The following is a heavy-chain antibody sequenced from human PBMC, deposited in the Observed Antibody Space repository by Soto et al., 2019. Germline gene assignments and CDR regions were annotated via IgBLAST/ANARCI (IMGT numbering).Heavy chain of an antibody. J-gene: IGHJ3*02. CDR2: ISYDGSNK. V-gene: IGHV3-30-3*01. CDR1: GFTFSSYA. Sequence: VQLVESGGGVVQPGRSLRLSCAASGFTFSSYAMHWVRQAPGKGLEWVAVISYDGSNKYYADSVKGRFTISRDNSKNTLYLQMNSLRAEDTAVYYCARASGILSAFDIWGQGTMVTVSS. D-gene: IGHD2-15*01. CDR3: ARASGILSAFDI.